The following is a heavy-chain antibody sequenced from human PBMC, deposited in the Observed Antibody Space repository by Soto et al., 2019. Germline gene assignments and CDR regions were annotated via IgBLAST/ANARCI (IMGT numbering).Heavy chain of an antibody. V-gene: IGHV3-23*01. D-gene: IGHD6-13*01. J-gene: IGHJ4*02. CDR2: ISGSGGST. Sequence: GGSLRLSCAASGFTFSSYAMSWVRQAPGKGLEWVSAISGSGGSTYYADSVKGRFTISRDNSKNTLYLQMNSLRAEDTAVYCCAKSFRGYPTNYFDYWGQGTLVTVSS. CDR1: GFTFSSYA. CDR3: AKSFRGYPTNYFDY.